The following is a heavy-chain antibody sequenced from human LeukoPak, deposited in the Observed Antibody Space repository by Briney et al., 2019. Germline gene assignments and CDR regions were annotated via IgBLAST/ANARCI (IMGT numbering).Heavy chain of an antibody. CDR3: ARTSPTSHFDF. D-gene: IGHD3-16*01. J-gene: IGHJ4*02. V-gene: IGHV3-74*01. Sequence: GGSLRLSCVASGFTFTTYWMHWVRRAPGKGLVWVSRINGDGSNSNYADSVKGRFTISRDNARNTLYLQMNGLRAEDTALYYCARTSPTSHFDFWGQGTLVTVSS. CDR1: GFTFTTYW. CDR2: INGDGSNS.